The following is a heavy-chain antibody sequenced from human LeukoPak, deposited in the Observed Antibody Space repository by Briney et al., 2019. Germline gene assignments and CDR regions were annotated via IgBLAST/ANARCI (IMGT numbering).Heavy chain of an antibody. J-gene: IGHJ6*03. CDR2: INPSGGST. CDR1: GYTFTTYY. Sequence: ASVKVSSKASGYTFTTYYLHWVRQAPGQGLEWMGIINPSGGSTSNAQKFQGRVTVTRDMSTTTVYMELSSLRSEDTAVYYCARGGGRSTEGGVWYYNYYMDVWGKGTTVTVSS. V-gene: IGHV1-46*01. D-gene: IGHD3-16*01. CDR3: ARGGGRSTEGGVWYYNYYMDV.